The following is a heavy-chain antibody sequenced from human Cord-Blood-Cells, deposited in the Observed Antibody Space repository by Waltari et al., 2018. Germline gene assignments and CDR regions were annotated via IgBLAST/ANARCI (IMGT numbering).Heavy chain of an antibody. CDR1: GFTFSSYE. V-gene: IGHV3-48*03. Sequence: EVQLVESGGGLVQPGGSLRLSCAASGFTFSSYEMNWVRQAPGKGLEWVSYISSSGSTIYYADSVKGRFTISRDNAKNSLYLQMNSLRAEDTAVYYCARDYSSGWYYYFDYWGQGTLVTVSS. D-gene: IGHD6-19*01. J-gene: IGHJ4*02. CDR2: ISSSGSTI. CDR3: ARDYSSGWYYYFDY.